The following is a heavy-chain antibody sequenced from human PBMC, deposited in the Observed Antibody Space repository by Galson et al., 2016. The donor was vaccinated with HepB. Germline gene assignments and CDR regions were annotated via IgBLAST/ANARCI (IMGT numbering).Heavy chain of an antibody. CDR2: MNPNSGNT. V-gene: IGHV1-8*01. CDR3: ARGRITNDNYVWGSYRTLSGVDY. J-gene: IGHJ4*02. D-gene: IGHD3-16*02. CDR1: GYTFTSYD. Sequence: SVKVSCKASGYTFTSYDINWVRQATGQGLEWMGWMNPNSGNTGYAQKFQGRVTMTRNTSISTAYMELSSLRSEDTAVYYCARGRITNDNYVWGSYRTLSGVDYWGQGTLVTVSS.